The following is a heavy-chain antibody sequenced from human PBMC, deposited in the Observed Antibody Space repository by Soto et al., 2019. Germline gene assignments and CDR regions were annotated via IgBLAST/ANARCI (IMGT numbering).Heavy chain of an antibody. J-gene: IGHJ4*02. V-gene: IGHV4-34*01. D-gene: IGHD3-3*01. CDR3: ARGRRSFFLVKTGFDY. Sequence: SETLSLTCAVYGGSFSGYYWSWIRQPPGKGLEWIGEINHSGSTNYNPSLKSRVTISVDTSKNQFSLKLSSVTAADTAVHYCARGRRSFFLVKTGFDYWDQGTLVTVSS. CDR2: INHSGST. CDR1: GGSFSGYY.